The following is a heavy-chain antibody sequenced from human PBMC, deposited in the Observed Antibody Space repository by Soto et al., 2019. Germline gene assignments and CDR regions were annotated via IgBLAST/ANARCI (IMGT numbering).Heavy chain of an antibody. CDR3: AKVGSSSSLTRMAFYYGMDV. V-gene: IGHV3-23*01. J-gene: IGHJ6*02. CDR1: GFTFSSYA. D-gene: IGHD6-13*01. CDR2: ISGSGGST. Sequence: GGSLRLSCAASGFTFSSYAMSWVRQAPGKGLEWVSAISGSGGSTYYADSVKGRFTISRDNSKNTLYLQMNSLRAEDTAVYYCAKVGSSSSLTRMAFYYGMDVWGQGTTVTVSS.